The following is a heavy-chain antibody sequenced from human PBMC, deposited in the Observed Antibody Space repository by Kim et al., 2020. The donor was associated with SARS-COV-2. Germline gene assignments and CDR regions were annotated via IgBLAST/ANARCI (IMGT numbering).Heavy chain of an antibody. J-gene: IGHJ6*02. D-gene: IGHD6-13*01. CDR2: ISSSSSYT. CDR1: GFTFSDYY. CDR3: AREVAAAGIGEYGMDV. V-gene: IGHV3-11*06. Sequence: GGSLRLSCAASGFTFSDYYMSWIRQAPGKGLEWVSYISSSSSYTNYADSVKGRFTISRDNAKNSLYLQMNSLRAEDTAVYYCAREVAAAGIGEYGMDVWGQGTTVTVSS.